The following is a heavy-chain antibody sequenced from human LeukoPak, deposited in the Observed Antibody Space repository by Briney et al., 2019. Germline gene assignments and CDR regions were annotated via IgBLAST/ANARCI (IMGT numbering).Heavy chain of an antibody. D-gene: IGHD3-22*01. V-gene: IGHV3-53*01. CDR2: IYADGRT. J-gene: IGHJ4*02. Sequence: GGSLRLSCAASGFTFSSYGMHWVRQAPGKGLEWVSVIYADGRTYYADSVKGRFTVSRDKSKNTLFLQMNSLRVEDTAVYYCARDRGYYVFDYWGQGTLVTVSS. CDR3: ARDRGYYVFDY. CDR1: GFTFSSYG.